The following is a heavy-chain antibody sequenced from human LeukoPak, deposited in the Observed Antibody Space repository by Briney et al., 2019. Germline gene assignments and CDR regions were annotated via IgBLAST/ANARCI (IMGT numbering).Heavy chain of an antibody. CDR3: ASGITNNWFDP. CDR2: IIPIFGTA. V-gene: IGHV1-69*01. Sequence: ASVKVSCKASGGTFSSYAISWVRQAPGQGLERMGGIIPIFGTANYAQKFQGRVTITADESTSTAYMELSSLRSEDTAVYYCASGITNNWFDPWGQGTLVTVSS. J-gene: IGHJ5*02. CDR1: GGTFSSYA.